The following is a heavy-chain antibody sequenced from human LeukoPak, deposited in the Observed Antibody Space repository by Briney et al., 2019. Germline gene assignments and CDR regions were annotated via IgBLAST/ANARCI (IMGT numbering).Heavy chain of an antibody. J-gene: IGHJ6*02. CDR1: GGSFSGYY. V-gene: IGHV4-34*01. Sequence: SETLSLTCAVYGGSFSGYYWSWIRQPPGKGLEWIGEINHSGSTNYNPSLKSRVTISVDTSKNQFSLKLSSVTAADTVVYYCARASLDGMDVWGQGTTVTVSS. CDR3: ARASLDGMDV. CDR2: INHSGST.